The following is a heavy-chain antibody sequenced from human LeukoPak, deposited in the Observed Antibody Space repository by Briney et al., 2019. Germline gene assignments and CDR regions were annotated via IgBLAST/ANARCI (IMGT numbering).Heavy chain of an antibody. Sequence: NPSETLSLTCAVSGGSISSGGYSWSWIRQPPGKGLEWIGYIYHSGSTYYNPSLKSRVTISVDRSKNQFSLKLSSVTAADTAVYYCARGSSSWYYFDYWGQGTLVTVSS. CDR2: IYHSGST. D-gene: IGHD6-13*01. CDR3: ARGSSSWYYFDY. CDR1: GGSISSGGYS. V-gene: IGHV4-30-2*01. J-gene: IGHJ4*02.